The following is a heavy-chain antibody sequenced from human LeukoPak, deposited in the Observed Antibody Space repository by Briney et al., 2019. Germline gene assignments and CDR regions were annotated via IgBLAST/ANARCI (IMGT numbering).Heavy chain of an antibody. J-gene: IGHJ2*01. CDR2: INNYGSST. D-gene: IGHD3/OR15-3a*01. CDR1: GFTFSGFW. V-gene: IGHV3-74*01. CDR3: ARDSAWTTFDL. Sequence: GGSLRLSCAASGFTFSGFWMRWGRQAPRKGLVWVSRINNYGSSTAYADAVEGGFTISRDDAKNTRYLQMNSLRGEDTAVYYCARDSAWTTFDLWGRGALVTVAS.